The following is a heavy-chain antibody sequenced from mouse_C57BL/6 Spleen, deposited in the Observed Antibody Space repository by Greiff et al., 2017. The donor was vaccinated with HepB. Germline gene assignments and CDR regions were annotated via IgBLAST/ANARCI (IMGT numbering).Heavy chain of an antibody. Sequence: EVKLQESGPGLVKPSQSLSLTCSVTGYSITSGYYWNWIRQFPGNNLEWMGYISYDGSNNYNPSLNNRFSVTLDTSTNQFFLKLNSVTTEDTATYYCARNAMDDWGQGTSVTVSS. CDR3: ARNAMDD. CDR1: GYSITSGYY. CDR2: ISYDGSN. V-gene: IGHV3-6*01. J-gene: IGHJ4*01.